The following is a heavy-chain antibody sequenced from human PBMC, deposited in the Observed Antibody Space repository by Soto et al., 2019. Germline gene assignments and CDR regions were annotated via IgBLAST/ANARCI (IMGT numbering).Heavy chain of an antibody. V-gene: IGHV1-8*01. CDR3: ARPEWEGFAFYL. CDR1: GYTFTSYD. CDR2: MNPNSGNT. J-gene: IGHJ3*01. Sequence: ASVKVSCKASGYTFTSYDINWVRQATGQGLEWMGWMNPNSGNTGYAQKFQGRVTMTRNTSISTAYMELSSLRSEDTAVYYFARPEWEGFAFYLWGKGTRVSFS. D-gene: IGHD1-26*01.